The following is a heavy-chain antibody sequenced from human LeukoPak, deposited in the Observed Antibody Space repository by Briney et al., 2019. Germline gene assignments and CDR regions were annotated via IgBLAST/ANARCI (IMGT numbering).Heavy chain of an antibody. CDR2: MKRRIEGGTT. CDR1: GFTFTDAW. V-gene: IGHV3-15*01. CDR3: ATEGYTYGYHAVDN. J-gene: IGHJ3*02. Sequence: GGSLRLSCAASGFTFTDAWMTWVRQAPGKGLEWVAHMKRRIEGGTTVSAAPVRGRFTISGDESENTVYLHMTSLKSEDTAVYYCATEGYTYGYHAVDNWGRGTVVTVSS. D-gene: IGHD5-18*01.